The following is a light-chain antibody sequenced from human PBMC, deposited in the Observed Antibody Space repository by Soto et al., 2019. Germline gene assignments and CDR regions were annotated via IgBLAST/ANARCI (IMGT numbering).Light chain of an antibody. Sequence: EIVMTQSPATLFVSPGEGATLSCRTSQSIASDLAWYQQKPGQAPRLLIYHASTRATGIPARFSGSGSGAEFSLTISSLQSEDFAVYYCQQYDTWPWTFGQGTKLEIK. J-gene: IGKJ1*01. CDR3: QQYDTWPWT. CDR2: HAS. V-gene: IGKV3-15*01. CDR1: QSIASD.